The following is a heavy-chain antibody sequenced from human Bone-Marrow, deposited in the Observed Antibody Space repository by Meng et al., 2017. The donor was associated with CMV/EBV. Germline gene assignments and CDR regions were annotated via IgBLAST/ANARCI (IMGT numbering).Heavy chain of an antibody. Sequence: SVKVSCKASGGTFSSYAISWVRQAPGQGLEWMGGIIPIFGTANYAQKFQGRVTITTDESTSTAYMELSTLRSEDTAVYYCARDAYYYDSSTDWGQGTLVTVSS. CDR2: IIPIFGTA. J-gene: IGHJ4*02. V-gene: IGHV1-69*05. CDR1: GGTFSSYA. CDR3: ARDAYYYDSSTD. D-gene: IGHD3-22*01.